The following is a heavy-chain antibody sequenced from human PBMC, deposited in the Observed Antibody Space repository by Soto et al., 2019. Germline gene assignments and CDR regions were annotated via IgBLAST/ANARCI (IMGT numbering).Heavy chain of an antibody. CDR3: ARGMWPDRFAN. CDR1: GESLNYYY. CDR2: FYQGGST. Sequence: HVQLRQWGAGLLKPSDTLSLTCAVYGESLNYYYWSWIRQAPGKGLEWIGEFYQGGSTHYNPSVKSRVPISVDLSSPQFSLKLTSVTAADTATYYCARGMWPDRFANWGQGTLVTVSS. V-gene: IGHV4-34*01. D-gene: IGHD2-21*01. J-gene: IGHJ5*02.